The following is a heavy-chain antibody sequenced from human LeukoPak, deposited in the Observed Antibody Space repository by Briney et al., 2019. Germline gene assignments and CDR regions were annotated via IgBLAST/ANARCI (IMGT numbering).Heavy chain of an antibody. J-gene: IGHJ4*02. V-gene: IGHV4-39*07. D-gene: IGHD5-18*01. CDR1: GGSISSYF. CDR2: IYYSGST. CDR3: SRVAAMAQTAYFFDY. Sequence: SETLSLTCSVSGGSISSYFWSWMRAPPGKGLEWMGSIYYSGSTYYNPSLKSRVTISVDTSKTQFSLTLSSVTAADTDVYYCSRVAAMAQTAYFFDYWGQGTLVTVSS.